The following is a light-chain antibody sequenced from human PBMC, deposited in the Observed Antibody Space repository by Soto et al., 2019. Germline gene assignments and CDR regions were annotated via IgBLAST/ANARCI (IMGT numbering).Light chain of an antibody. Sequence: EIVLTQSPATLSLSPWESATLSCRATRSVSSYLAWYQQKPGQAPRLLIYDASSRPTDIPARFSGSGSGTEFTLTISSLQSEDFAFYHCQQYDSWPHTFGGGTKVDIK. J-gene: IGKJ4*01. CDR2: DAS. V-gene: IGKV3D-15*01. CDR3: QQYDSWPHT. CDR1: RSVSSY.